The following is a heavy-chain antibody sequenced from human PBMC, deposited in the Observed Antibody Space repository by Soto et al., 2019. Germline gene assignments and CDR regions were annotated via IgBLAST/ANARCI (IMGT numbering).Heavy chain of an antibody. J-gene: IGHJ6*03. CDR3: ARESGGTAATLDNYYFYLAV. Sequence: QVQLVQSGAEVKKPGASVRVSCKASGYSFSAYYIHWMRQAPGQGLEWMGWINPNSGGTKFAQKLQGWVTMTRDTSITTAYMELSRLKSDDTAVYFCARESGGTAATLDNYYFYLAVWGKGTTVTV. D-gene: IGHD1-26*01. CDR1: GYSFSAYY. CDR2: INPNSGGT. V-gene: IGHV1-2*04.